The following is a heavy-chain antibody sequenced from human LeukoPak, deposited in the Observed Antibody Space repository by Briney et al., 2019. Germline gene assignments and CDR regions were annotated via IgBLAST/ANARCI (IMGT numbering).Heavy chain of an antibody. Sequence: ASVKVSCKASGYTFTSYGISWVRQAPGQGLEWMGWISAYNGNTNYAQKLQGRVTMTTDTSTSTAYMELRSLRSDDTAVYYCARLYYYDSSGPNNAFDIWGQGTMVTVSS. CDR1: GYTFTSYG. CDR3: ARLYYYDSSGPNNAFDI. CDR2: ISAYNGNT. J-gene: IGHJ3*02. D-gene: IGHD3-22*01. V-gene: IGHV1-18*01.